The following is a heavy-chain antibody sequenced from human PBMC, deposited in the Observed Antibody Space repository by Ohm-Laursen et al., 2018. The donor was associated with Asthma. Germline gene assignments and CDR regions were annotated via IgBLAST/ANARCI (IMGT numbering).Heavy chain of an antibody. D-gene: IGHD1-26*01. CDR3: ARIGAVGAGPYYFDY. J-gene: IGHJ4*02. Sequence: SVKVSCKASGGTFSSYAISWVRQAPGQGLEWMGGIIPIFGTANYAQKFQGRVTITADESTSTAYMELSSLRSADTAVYYCARIGAVGAGPYYFDYWGQGTLVTVSS. V-gene: IGHV1-69*01. CDR1: GGTFSSYA. CDR2: IIPIFGTA.